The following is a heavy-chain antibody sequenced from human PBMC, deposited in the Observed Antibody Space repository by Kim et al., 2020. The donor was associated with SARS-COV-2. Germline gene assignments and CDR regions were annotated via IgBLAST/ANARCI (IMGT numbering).Heavy chain of an antibody. CDR2: INHSGST. V-gene: IGHV4-34*01. J-gene: IGHJ4*02. CDR1: GGSFSGYY. CDR3: ARTWLDSRRKVLDKIDSSGSISL. Sequence: SETLSLTCAVYGGSFSGYYWSWIRQPPGKGLEWIGEINHSGSTNYNPSLKSRVTISGDTSKNQFSLKLSSVTAADTAVYYCARTWLDSRRKVLDKIDSSGSISLWSQGTLVTVSS. D-gene: IGHD3-22*01.